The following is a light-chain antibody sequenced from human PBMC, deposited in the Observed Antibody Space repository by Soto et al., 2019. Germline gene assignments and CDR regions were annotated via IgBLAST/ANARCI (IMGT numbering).Light chain of an antibody. V-gene: IGKV1-17*01. CDR1: QGISTY. J-gene: IGKJ5*01. Sequence: DIQITQSPSSLSESAGDRVTITCRASQGISTYLNWYQQKPGKAPKLLIYKASSLESGVPSRFSGSGSGTEFTLTISSLQPEDFATYYCQQLNTYPITFGQGTRLEIK. CDR3: QQLNTYPIT. CDR2: KAS.